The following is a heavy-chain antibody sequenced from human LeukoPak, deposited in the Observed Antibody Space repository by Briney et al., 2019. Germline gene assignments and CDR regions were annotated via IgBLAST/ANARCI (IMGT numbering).Heavy chain of an antibody. D-gene: IGHD5-24*01. Sequence: GASVKVSCKASGYTFTSYYMHWVRQAPGQGLEWMGIINPSGGSTSYAQKFQGRVTMTRDTPTSTVYMELSSLRSEDTAVYYCAGQVEMATKNELWAFDLWGRGTLVTVSS. V-gene: IGHV1-46*01. CDR3: AGQVEMATKNELWAFDL. CDR1: GYTFTSYY. CDR2: INPSGGST. J-gene: IGHJ2*01.